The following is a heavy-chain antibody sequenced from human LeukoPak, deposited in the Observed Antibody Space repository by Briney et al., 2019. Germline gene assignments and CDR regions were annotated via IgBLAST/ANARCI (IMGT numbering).Heavy chain of an antibody. Sequence: SETLSLTCTVSGGSVKSYYWSWIRQPPGKRLEWIGNIENSGSTHYNPSLKSRVSISVDKTKNHISLNLTSATAADTAMYYCARRGAYGAAWFDPWGQGTLVTVSS. CDR3: ARRGAYGAAWFDP. CDR2: IENSGST. J-gene: IGHJ5*02. V-gene: IGHV4-59*02. D-gene: IGHD4-17*01. CDR1: GGSVKSYY.